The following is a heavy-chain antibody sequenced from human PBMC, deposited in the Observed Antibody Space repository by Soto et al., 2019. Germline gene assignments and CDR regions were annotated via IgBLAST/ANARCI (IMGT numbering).Heavy chain of an antibody. CDR1: GYPFPGYY. D-gene: IGHD2-2*01. Sequence: GASVKVSCKASGYPFPGYYMHWVRQAPGQGLEWMGWINPNSGGTNYAQKFQGWVTMTRDTSISTAYMELSRLRSDDTAVYYCARSRYCSSTSCYLHYGMDVWGQGTTVTVSS. V-gene: IGHV1-2*04. CDR2: INPNSGGT. CDR3: ARSRYCSSTSCYLHYGMDV. J-gene: IGHJ6*02.